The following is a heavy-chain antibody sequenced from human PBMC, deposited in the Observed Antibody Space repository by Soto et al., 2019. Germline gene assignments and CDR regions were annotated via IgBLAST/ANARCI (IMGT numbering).Heavy chain of an antibody. CDR2: ISPNSGNT. CDR3: ARGNYDILTGYYRHFDY. CDR1: GYTFTSYY. D-gene: IGHD3-9*01. Sequence: ASVKVSCKASGYTFTSYYMHWVRQAPGQGLEWMGWISPNSGNTSYAQKLQGRVTMTTDTSTSTAYMELRSLRSDDTAVYYCARGNYDILTGYYRHFDYWGQGTLVTVSS. V-gene: IGHV1-18*04. J-gene: IGHJ4*02.